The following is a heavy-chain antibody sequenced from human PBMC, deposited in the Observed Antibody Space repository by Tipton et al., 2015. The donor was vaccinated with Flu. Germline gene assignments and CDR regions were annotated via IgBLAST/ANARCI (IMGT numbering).Heavy chain of an antibody. CDR1: GGTFSSYA. CDR2: IIPIFGTA. CDR3: ARGGRGYSYGSYYYGMDV. J-gene: IGHJ6*02. D-gene: IGHD5-18*01. Sequence: QMQLVQSGAEVKKPGSSVKVSCKASGGTFSSYAISWVRQAPGQGLEWMGGIIPIFGTANYAQKFQGRVTITADESTSTAYMELSSLRSEDTAVYYCARGGRGYSYGSYYYGMDVWGQGTTVTVSS. V-gene: IGHV1-69*01.